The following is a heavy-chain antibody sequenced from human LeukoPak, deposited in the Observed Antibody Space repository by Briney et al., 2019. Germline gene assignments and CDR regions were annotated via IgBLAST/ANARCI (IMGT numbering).Heavy chain of an antibody. Sequence: PSETLSLTCTVSGGSISSSSYYWGWIRQPPGKGLEWIGSIYYSGSTYYNPSLKSRVTISVDTSKNQFSLKLSSVTAADTAVYYCARPSGRTGTYESWFDYWGPGTLVTVSS. CDR1: GGSISSSSYY. V-gene: IGHV4-39*01. CDR3: ARPSGRTGTYESWFDY. CDR2: IYYSGST. D-gene: IGHD1-1*01. J-gene: IGHJ4*02.